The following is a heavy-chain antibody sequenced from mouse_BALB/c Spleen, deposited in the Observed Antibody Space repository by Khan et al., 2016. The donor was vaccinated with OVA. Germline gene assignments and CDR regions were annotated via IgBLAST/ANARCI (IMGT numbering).Heavy chain of an antibody. CDR2: ISYRGNH. CDR1: GYSITSDYA. J-gene: IGHJ2*01. CDR3: ARVYGGDFDY. D-gene: IGHD1-1*01. V-gene: IGHV3-2*02. Sequence: EVQLQESGPGLVKPSQSLSLTCTVTGYSITSDYAWNWIRQFPGNKLEWMGYISYRGNHNYNPSLKSRISITRDTSENQFFLQLNSVTTEDTATYYCARVYGGDFDYWGQGTTLTVSS.